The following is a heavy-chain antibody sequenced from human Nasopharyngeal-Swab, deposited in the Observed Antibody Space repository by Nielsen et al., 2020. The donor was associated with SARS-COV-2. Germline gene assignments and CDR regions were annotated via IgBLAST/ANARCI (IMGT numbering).Heavy chain of an antibody. Sequence: GSLKISCAASGFTFSDYTMNWVRQAPGQGLEWVSSISSSGSYMYYTDSVKGRFTMSRDNAKNSLYLHMSGLRAEDTAVYYCAREGEYSRFGDYWGQGTLLTVSS. CDR3: AREGEYSRFGDY. CDR2: ISSSGSYM. J-gene: IGHJ4*02. D-gene: IGHD6-13*01. V-gene: IGHV3-21*01. CDR1: GFTFSDYT.